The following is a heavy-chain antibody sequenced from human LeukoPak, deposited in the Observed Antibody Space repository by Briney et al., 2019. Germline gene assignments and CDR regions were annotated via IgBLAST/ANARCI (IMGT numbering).Heavy chain of an antibody. V-gene: IGHV3-15*01. CDR3: TTYGSGRKFDY. D-gene: IGHD3-10*01. CDR1: GFTFTDAW. Sequence: GGSLRLSCAGSGFTFTDAWMSWVRQAPGKGLEWVGRIKSKGSGGTTEYAALVKDRFTISRDDSTNTLYLQMNSLKSEGTAVYYCTTYGSGRKFDYWGQGILVTVSS. J-gene: IGHJ4*02. CDR2: IKSKGSGGTT.